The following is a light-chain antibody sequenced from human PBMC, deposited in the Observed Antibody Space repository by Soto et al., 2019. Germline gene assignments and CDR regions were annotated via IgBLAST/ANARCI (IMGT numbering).Light chain of an antibody. CDR3: QQYDTYSMYT. Sequence: DIQMTQSPSTLPASVGDRVTITCRASQSIGTWLAWYQQKPGKAPKLLIYDASTLESGVPSRFSGSGSGTEFTLNISSLQPDDFATYYCQQYDTYSMYTFGPGTKLEIK. CDR1: QSIGTW. J-gene: IGKJ2*01. CDR2: DAS. V-gene: IGKV1-5*01.